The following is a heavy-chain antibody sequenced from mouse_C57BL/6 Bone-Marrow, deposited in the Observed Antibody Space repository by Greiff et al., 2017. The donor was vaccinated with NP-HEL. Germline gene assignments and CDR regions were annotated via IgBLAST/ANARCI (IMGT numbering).Heavy chain of an antibody. J-gene: IGHJ2*01. CDR3: ARGGYGGG. V-gene: IGHV1-59*01. CDR2: IDPSDSYT. Sequence: VKLQQPGAELVRPGTSVKLSCKASGYTFTSYWMHWVKQRPGQGLEWIGVIDPSDSYTNYNQKFKGKATLTVDTSSSTAYMQLSSLTSEDSAVYYCARGGYGGGWGQGTTLTVSS. CDR1: GYTFTSYW. D-gene: IGHD2-2*01.